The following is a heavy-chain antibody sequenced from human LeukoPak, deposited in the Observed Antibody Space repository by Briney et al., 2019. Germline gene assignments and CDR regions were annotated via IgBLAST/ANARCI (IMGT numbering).Heavy chain of an antibody. CDR3: ARDHYDSSGYYLYAFDI. D-gene: IGHD3-22*01. Sequence: ASVKISCKASGDTLTSYAMRWVRQDPGQRLEWMGWFSAGNGNTKYSQKFQGRVTITRDTSASTAYMELSSLRSEDTAVYYCARDHYDSSGYYLYAFDIWGQGTMVTVSS. J-gene: IGHJ3*02. CDR2: FSAGNGNT. V-gene: IGHV1-3*01. CDR1: GDTLTSYA.